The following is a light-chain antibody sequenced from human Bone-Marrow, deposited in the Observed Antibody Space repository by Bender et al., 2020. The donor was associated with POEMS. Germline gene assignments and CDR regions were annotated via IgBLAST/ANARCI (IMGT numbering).Light chain of an antibody. Sequence: QSALTQPASVSGSPGQSITISCTGSSSDVGRYNLVSWYQQYPGKAPRMVIYEVNKRPSGLSSRFSGSKSGNTASLTISGLQPEDEADYFCCSYAGTPMFVFGAGTKVTV. CDR2: EVN. CDR3: CSYAGTPMFV. V-gene: IGLV2-23*02. CDR1: SSDVGRYNL. J-gene: IGLJ1*01.